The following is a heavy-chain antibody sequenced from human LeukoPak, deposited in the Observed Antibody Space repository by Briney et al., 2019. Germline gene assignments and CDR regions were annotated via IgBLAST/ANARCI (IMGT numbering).Heavy chain of an antibody. CDR1: GFTFSSYA. Sequence: AGGSLRLSCAASGFTFSSYAMSWIRQAPGKGLEWVSYISDRSSTIYYPDSVKGRFTISRDNAKNSLYPQMDSLRAEDTAVYYCARASNYVFDYWGQGTLVTVSS. J-gene: IGHJ4*02. CDR3: ARASNYVFDY. D-gene: IGHD1-7*01. CDR2: ISDRSSTI. V-gene: IGHV3-48*01.